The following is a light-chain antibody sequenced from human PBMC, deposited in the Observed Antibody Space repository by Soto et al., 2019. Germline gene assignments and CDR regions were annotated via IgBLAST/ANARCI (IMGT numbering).Light chain of an antibody. J-gene: IGLJ1*01. V-gene: IGLV2-14*01. CDR1: SSDVGGYNY. CDR2: EVN. CDR3: RSKTSSRTPFV. Sequence: QSALTQPASVSGSPGQSITISCTGTSSDVGGYNYVSWYQQHPGNAPRLMIYEVNNRPSGVPNRFSGSKSGNTASLTISGLQAEDEADYYCRSKTSSRTPFVFGTGTKVTVL.